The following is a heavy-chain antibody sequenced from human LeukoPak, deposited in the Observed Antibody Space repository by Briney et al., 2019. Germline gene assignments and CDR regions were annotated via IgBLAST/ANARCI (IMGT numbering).Heavy chain of an antibody. CDR2: ISWNSGSI. J-gene: IGHJ6*03. Sequence: GGSLRLSCAASGFTFDDYAMHWVRQAPGKGLEWVSGISWNSGSIGYADSVKGRFTISRDNAKNSLYLQMNSLRAEDTAVYYCARLARSFWSGYYTAGGDYYYYYYMDVWGKGTTVTVSS. V-gene: IGHV3-9*01. CDR3: ARLARSFWSGYYTAGGDYYYYYYMDV. D-gene: IGHD3-3*01. CDR1: GFTFDDYA.